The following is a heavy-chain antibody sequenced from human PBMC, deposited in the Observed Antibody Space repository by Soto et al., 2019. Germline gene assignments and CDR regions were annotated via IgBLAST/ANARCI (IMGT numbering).Heavy chain of an antibody. V-gene: IGHV3-21*01. CDR1: GFTFSSYS. D-gene: IGHD6-19*01. J-gene: IGHJ6*02. CDR2: ISSSSSYI. Sequence: GGSLRLSCAASGFTFSSYSMNWVRQAPGKGLEWVSSISSSSSYIYYADSVKGRFTISRDNAKNSLYLQMNSLRAEDTAVYYCARDLRSGWVKYYYHGMDVWGQGTTVTVSS. CDR3: ARDLRSGWVKYYYHGMDV.